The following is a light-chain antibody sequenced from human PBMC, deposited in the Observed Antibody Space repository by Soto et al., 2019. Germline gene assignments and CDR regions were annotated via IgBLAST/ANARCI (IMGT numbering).Light chain of an antibody. CDR1: QSVFYSSNKKNY. Sequence: DIVMTQSPDSLAVSLGERATNNCKSSQSVFYSSNKKNYVAWYQHKPGHPPKLLIYWASSRESGVPDRFSGSGSETDFTLTISSLQAEDVAVYYCQQYYTTPGTFGQGTRLEIK. CDR3: QQYYTTPGT. CDR2: WAS. V-gene: IGKV4-1*01. J-gene: IGKJ5*01.